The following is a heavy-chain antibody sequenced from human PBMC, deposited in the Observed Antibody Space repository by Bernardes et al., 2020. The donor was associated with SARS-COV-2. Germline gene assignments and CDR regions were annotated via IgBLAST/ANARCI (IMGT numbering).Heavy chain of an antibody. V-gene: IGHV5-51*01. J-gene: IGHJ3*02. D-gene: IGHD2-15*01. Sequence: GESLKISCKGSRYSFTSYWIGWVRQMPGKGLEWMGIIYPGYSDTRYSPSFQGQVTISVDKSISTAYLQWSSLKASDTAMFYCARHRLYGGNSYDAFDIWGQGTMVTVSS. CDR1: RYSFTSYW. CDR2: IYPGYSDT. CDR3: ARHRLYGGNSYDAFDI.